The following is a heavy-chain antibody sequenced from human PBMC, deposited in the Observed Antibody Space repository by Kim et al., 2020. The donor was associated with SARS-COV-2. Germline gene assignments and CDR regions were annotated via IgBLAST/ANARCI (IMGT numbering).Heavy chain of an antibody. CDR3: AKVGGYGDLFRGTLDY. D-gene: IGHD4-17*01. Sequence: GGSLRLSCAASGFTFSSYGMHWVRQAPGKGLEWVAVISYDGSNKYYADSVKGRFTISRDNSKNTLCLQMNSLRAEDTAVYYCAKVGGYGDLFRGTLDYWGQGALVTVSS. CDR1: GFTFSSYG. CDR2: ISYDGSNK. J-gene: IGHJ4*02. V-gene: IGHV3-30*18.